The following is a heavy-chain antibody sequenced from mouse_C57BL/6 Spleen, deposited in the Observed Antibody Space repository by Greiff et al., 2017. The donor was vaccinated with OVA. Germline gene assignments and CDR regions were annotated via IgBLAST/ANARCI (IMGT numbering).Heavy chain of an antibody. CDR1: GYSITSGYY. CDR3: AREAAQRGFDY. J-gene: IGHJ2*01. Sequence: EVKLMESGPGLVKPSQSLSLTCSVTGYSITSGYYWNWIRQFPGNKLEWMGYISYDGSNNYNPSLKNRISITRDTSKNQFFLKLNSVTTEDTATYYCAREAAQRGFDYWGQGTTLTVSS. D-gene: IGHD3-2*02. V-gene: IGHV3-6*01. CDR2: ISYDGSN.